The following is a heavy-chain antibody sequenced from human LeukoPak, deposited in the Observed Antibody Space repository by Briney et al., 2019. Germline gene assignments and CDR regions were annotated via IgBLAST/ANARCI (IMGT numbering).Heavy chain of an antibody. CDR1: GFTVSSNY. CDR3: ATASIAAWDYYYMDV. V-gene: IGHV3-53*01. CDR2: IYSGGST. Sequence: GGSLRLSCAASGFTVSSNYMSWVRQAPGKGLEWVSVIYSGGSTYYADSVKGRFTISRDNSKNTLYLQMNSLRAEDTAVYYCATASIAAWDYYYMDVWGKGTTVTVSS. J-gene: IGHJ6*03. D-gene: IGHD6-6*01.